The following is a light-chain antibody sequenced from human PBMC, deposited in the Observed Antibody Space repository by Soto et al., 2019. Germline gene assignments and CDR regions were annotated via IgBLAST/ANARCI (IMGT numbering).Light chain of an antibody. J-gene: IGKJ4*01. CDR3: QQNFRTVS. Sequence: DLQMTQSPASLSASVGDRVTITCRASQRISTYLNWYQQKPGKAPKLLIYAASALQRGVPSRFSGGGSGTDFTLTISSLQTEDFATYYCQQNFRTVSCGGGTKVQIK. V-gene: IGKV1-39*01. CDR2: AAS. CDR1: QRISTY.